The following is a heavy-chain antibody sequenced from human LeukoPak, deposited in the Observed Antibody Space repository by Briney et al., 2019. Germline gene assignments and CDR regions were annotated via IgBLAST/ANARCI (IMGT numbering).Heavy chain of an antibody. Sequence: PSETLSLTCSVSGDSISSYYWSWIRQPPGKGLEWIGYIYYSGSTNYNPSLKSRVTISVDTSENQFSLKLSSVTAANTAVYYCARHSGSSWQKPFDYWGQGTLVTVSS. CDR1: GDSISSYY. D-gene: IGHD6-13*01. CDR2: IYYSGST. V-gene: IGHV4-59*08. CDR3: ARHSGSSWQKPFDY. J-gene: IGHJ4*02.